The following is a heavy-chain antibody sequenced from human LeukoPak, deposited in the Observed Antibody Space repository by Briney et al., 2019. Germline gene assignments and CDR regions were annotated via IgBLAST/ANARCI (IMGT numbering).Heavy chain of an antibody. D-gene: IGHD1-26*01. CDR3: ARGRSYDLFDP. Sequence: GGSLRLSCAASGFIVSSNYMNWVRQAPGKGLEWVPVIYSSGSTYYADSVKGRFTISRDNSKNTLYLQMNSLRVEDTAVYYCARGRSYDLFDPWGQGTPVTVSS. J-gene: IGHJ5*02. CDR1: GFIVSSNY. V-gene: IGHV3-53*01. CDR2: IYSSGST.